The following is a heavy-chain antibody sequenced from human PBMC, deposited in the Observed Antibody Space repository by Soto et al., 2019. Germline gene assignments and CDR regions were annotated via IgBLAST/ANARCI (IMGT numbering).Heavy chain of an antibody. D-gene: IGHD5-18*01. CDR3: ATRDTGRVY. V-gene: IGHV4-4*02. CDR2: SHQSGTT. CDR1: GVSISSHDW. Sequence: QVQLQESGPGLVKPSGTLSLTCAVSGVSISSHDWWTWVRQPPGKGLEWIGESHQSGTTNYNSSLVSRVTISLDKSKNQFSLQLSSVTVADTAVYYCATRDTGRVYWGQGTLVTVSS. J-gene: IGHJ4*02.